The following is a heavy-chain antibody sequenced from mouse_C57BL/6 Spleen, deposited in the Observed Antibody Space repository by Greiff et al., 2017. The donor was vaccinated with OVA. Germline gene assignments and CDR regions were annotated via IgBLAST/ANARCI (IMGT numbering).Heavy chain of an antibody. D-gene: IGHD2-4*01. Sequence: VQLQESGPELVKPGASVKISCKASGYSFTSYYIHWVKQRPGQGLEWIGWIYPGSGNTKYNEKFKGKATLTADTSSSTAYMQLSSLTSEDSAVYYCAREGVYYDLYAMDYWGQGTSVTVSS. J-gene: IGHJ4*01. CDR2: IYPGSGNT. CDR3: AREGVYYDLYAMDY. V-gene: IGHV1-66*01. CDR1: GYSFTSYY.